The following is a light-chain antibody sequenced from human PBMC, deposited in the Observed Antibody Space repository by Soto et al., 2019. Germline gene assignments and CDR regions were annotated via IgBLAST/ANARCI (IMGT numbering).Light chain of an antibody. CDR2: AAS. J-gene: IGKJ1*01. CDR3: QKYNSAPAWT. V-gene: IGKV1-27*01. Sequence: DIQMTQSPSSLSASVGDRDTITCRASQGISNYLAWYQQKPGKVPKLLIYAASTLQSGVPSRFSGSGSGTDFTLTISSLQPEDVATYYCQKYNSAPAWTFGQGTKVEIK. CDR1: QGISNY.